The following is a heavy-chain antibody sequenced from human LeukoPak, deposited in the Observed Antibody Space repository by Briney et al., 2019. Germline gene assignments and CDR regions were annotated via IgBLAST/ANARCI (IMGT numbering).Heavy chain of an antibody. J-gene: IGHJ5*02. D-gene: IGHD4-11*01. V-gene: IGHV3-21*01. CDR1: GFTFSSYS. Sequence: PGGSLRLSCAASGFTFSSYSMNWVRQAPGKGLEWVSSISSSSSYIYYADSVKGRFTISRDNAKNLLYLQMNSLRAEDTAVYYCARDDYREYNWFDPWGQGTLVTLSS. CDR2: ISSSSSYI. CDR3: ARDDYREYNWFDP.